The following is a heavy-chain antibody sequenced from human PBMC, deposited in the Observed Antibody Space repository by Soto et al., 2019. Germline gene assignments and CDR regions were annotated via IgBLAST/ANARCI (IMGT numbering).Heavy chain of an antibody. CDR3: AKDLGGGIAAAGFDY. CDR2: ISGSGGST. Sequence: PGGSLRLSCAASGFTFSSYAMSWVRQAPGKGLEWVSAISGSGGSTYYADSVKGRFTISRDNSKNTLYLQMNSLRAEDTAVYYCAKDLGGGIAAAGFDYWGQGTLVTVSS. D-gene: IGHD6-13*01. J-gene: IGHJ4*02. V-gene: IGHV3-23*01. CDR1: GFTFSSYA.